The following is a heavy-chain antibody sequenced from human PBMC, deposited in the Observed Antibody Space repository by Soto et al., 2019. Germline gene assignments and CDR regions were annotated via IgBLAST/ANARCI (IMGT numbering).Heavy chain of an antibody. J-gene: IGHJ6*02. D-gene: IGHD3-9*01. Sequence: TGGSLRLSCAASGFTFSSYGMHWVRQAPGKGLEWVAVISYDGSNKYYADSVKGRFTISRDNSKNTLYLQMNSLRAEDTAVYYCAKGGALRYFDWLLFPYYYYGMDVWGQGTTVTVSS. V-gene: IGHV3-30*18. CDR3: AKGGALRYFDWLLFPYYYYGMDV. CDR2: ISYDGSNK. CDR1: GFTFSSYG.